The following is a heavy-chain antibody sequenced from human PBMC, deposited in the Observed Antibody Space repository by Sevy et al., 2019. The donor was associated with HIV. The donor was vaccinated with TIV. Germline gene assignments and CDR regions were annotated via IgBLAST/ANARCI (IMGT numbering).Heavy chain of an antibody. Sequence: GGSLRLSCAVSGFTFSSYAMSWVRQAPGKGLEWVSGISGGGGSTYYADSVKGRFTISRDNSKNTLYLQMNSLRAEDTAVYYCARDDAFDIWGQGTMVTVSS. CDR3: ARDDAFDI. CDR2: ISGGGGST. J-gene: IGHJ3*02. V-gene: IGHV3-23*01. CDR1: GFTFSSYA.